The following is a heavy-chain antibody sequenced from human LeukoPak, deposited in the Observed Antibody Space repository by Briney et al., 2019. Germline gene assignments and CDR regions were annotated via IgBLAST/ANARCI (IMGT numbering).Heavy chain of an antibody. J-gene: IGHJ6*02. V-gene: IGHV3-23*01. Sequence: PGGSLRLSCDASGCPFSSYAMTWVRQAPGKGLEWVSSIGSDGKTHYSETVKGRFVISRDNFGGMVFLRLNSLRVKDTALYYCARDLHYYVGMDVWGQGTTVTVSS. CDR3: ARDLHYYVGMDV. CDR1: GCPFSSYA. D-gene: IGHD3-10*02. CDR2: IGSDGKT.